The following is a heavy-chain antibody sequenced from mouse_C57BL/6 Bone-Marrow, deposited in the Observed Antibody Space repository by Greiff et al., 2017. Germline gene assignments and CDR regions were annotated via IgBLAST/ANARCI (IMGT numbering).Heavy chain of an antibody. Sequence: VQLQQSGAELVRPGTSVKVSCKASGYAFTNYFIEWVKQRPGQSLEWIGVINPGSGGTNYNEKFKGKATLPADKSSSTAYMQLSSLTSEDAAVYFSARLHYDYPDDGGQGTTLTVSS. CDR3: ARLHYDYPDD. V-gene: IGHV1-54*01. D-gene: IGHD2-4*01. J-gene: IGHJ2*01. CDR2: INPGSGGT. CDR1: GYAFTNYF.